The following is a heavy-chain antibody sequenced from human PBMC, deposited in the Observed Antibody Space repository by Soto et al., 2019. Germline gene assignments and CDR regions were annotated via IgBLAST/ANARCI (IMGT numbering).Heavy chain of an antibody. V-gene: IGHV5-51*01. J-gene: IGHJ4*02. CDR1: GYSFTTYW. CDR2: IYPYDSET. D-gene: IGHD1-26*01. CDR3: ARHLVGATRGNFDY. Sequence: GESLKISCNASGYSFTTYWIGWVRQMPGKGLEWMGIIYPYDSETRYSPSFQGQVTISADKSISAAYLQWSSLKASDTAMYYCARHLVGATRGNFDYWGQGTLVTVYS.